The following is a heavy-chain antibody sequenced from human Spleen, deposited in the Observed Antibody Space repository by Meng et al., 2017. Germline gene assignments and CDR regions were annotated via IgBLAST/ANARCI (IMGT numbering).Heavy chain of an antibody. CDR1: GFTLSFYW. CDR2: IKQDGSEK. J-gene: IGHJ4*02. V-gene: IGHV3-7*01. CDR3: ARDQGYVEY. Sequence: GESLKISCAASGFTLSFYWMSWVRQAPGKGLEWVANIKQDGSEKYYVDSVKGRFTISRDNAKNSLYLQMNSLRAEDTAVYYCARDQGYVEYWGQGTLVTVSS.